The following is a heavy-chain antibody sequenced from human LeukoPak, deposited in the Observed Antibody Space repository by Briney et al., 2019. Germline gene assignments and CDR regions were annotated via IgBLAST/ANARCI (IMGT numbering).Heavy chain of an antibody. CDR1: GFTFDDYA. CDR3: AKACGGDCSGHAFDI. CDR2: ISWNSGSI. V-gene: IGHV3-9*03. Sequence: PGGSLRLSCAASGFTFDDYAMHWVRQAPGKGLEWVSGISWNSGSIGYADSVKGRFTISRDNAKNSLYLQMNRLRAEDMALYYCAKACGGDCSGHAFDIWGQGTMVTVSS. D-gene: IGHD2-21*02. J-gene: IGHJ3*02.